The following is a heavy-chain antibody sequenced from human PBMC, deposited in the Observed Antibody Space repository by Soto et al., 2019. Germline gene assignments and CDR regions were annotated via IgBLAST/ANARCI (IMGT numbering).Heavy chain of an antibody. CDR3: ARDQGRSITCQLDY. J-gene: IGHJ4*02. D-gene: IGHD1-20*01. CDR2: ISYDGSNT. CDR1: GFTFSTYA. Sequence: GCLLPSCSVSGFTFSTYAMHWVRQAPGKGLEWVAVISYDGSNTYYADSVKGRFTISRDNMLYLQMNSLRAEDTAVYYCARDQGRSITCQLDYWGQGTLVTVYS. V-gene: IGHV3-30-3*01.